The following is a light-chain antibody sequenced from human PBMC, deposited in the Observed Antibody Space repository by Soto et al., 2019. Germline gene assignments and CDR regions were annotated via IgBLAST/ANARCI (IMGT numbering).Light chain of an antibody. Sequence: QSALTQPRSVSGSPGQSVTISCTGTSSDVGGYNYVSWYQQHPGKAPKLMIYDVSKRPSGVPDRFSGSKSGNTASLTISGLHADDEADYYCSSYAGSYTRVFGGGTKLTVL. CDR2: DVS. V-gene: IGLV2-11*01. J-gene: IGLJ3*02. CDR3: SSYAGSYTRV. CDR1: SSDVGGYNY.